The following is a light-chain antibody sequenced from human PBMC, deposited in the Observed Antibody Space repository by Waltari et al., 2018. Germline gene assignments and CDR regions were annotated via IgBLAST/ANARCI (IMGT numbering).Light chain of an antibody. CDR3: QQSYSTPVFT. V-gene: IGKV1-33*01. Sequence: DIQMTQSPSSLSASVGDRVTITCQASQDISNYLNWYQQKPGKAPKLLIYDASNLETGVPSRFSGSGSGTDFTFTISSLQPEDFATYFCQQSYSTPVFTFGPGTTVDVK. CDR2: DAS. J-gene: IGKJ3*01. CDR1: QDISNY.